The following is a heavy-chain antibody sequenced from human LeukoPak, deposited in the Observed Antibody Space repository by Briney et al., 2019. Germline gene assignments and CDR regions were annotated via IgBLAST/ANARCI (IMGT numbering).Heavy chain of an antibody. CDR2: FDPEDGET. CDR3: ATEVSPYYDFWSGCYMDV. Sequence: ASVKVSCKVSGYTLTELSMHWVRQAPGKGLEWMGGFDPEDGETIYAQKFQGRVTMTEDTSTDTAYMELSSLRSEDTAVYYCATEVSPYYDFWSGCYMDVWGKGTTVTVSS. J-gene: IGHJ6*03. CDR1: GYTLTELS. V-gene: IGHV1-24*01. D-gene: IGHD3-3*01.